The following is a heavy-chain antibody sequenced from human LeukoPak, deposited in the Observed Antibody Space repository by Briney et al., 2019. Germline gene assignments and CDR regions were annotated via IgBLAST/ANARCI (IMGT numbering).Heavy chain of an antibody. CDR1: EFTFSSYA. D-gene: IGHD6-19*01. CDR2: ISGSGGST. V-gene: IGHV3-23*01. CDR3: AKNSGWLAHFDY. Sequence: GGSLRLSCAASEFTFSSYAMSWVRQAPGKGLEWVSAISGSGGSTFYADSVKGRFTISRDNSKNTLYLQMNSLRAEDTAVYYCAKNSGWLAHFDYWGQGTLVTVSS. J-gene: IGHJ4*02.